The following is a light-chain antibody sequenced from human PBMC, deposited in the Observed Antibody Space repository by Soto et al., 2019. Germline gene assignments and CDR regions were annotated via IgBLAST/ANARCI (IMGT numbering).Light chain of an antibody. Sequence: DIQMTQSPSTLSASVGDRVTITCRASQSIDTSLAWYQQKPGKAPRLLIYMASNLQSGVPSRFSGSGSGTEFTLTISSLLPDDFATYYCQHHISYPRTFGQGTKVEIK. V-gene: IGKV1-5*03. CDR1: QSIDTS. J-gene: IGKJ1*01. CDR3: QHHISYPRT. CDR2: MAS.